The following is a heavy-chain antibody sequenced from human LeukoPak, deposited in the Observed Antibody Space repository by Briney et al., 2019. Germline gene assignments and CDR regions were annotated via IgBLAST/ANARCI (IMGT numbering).Heavy chain of an antibody. D-gene: IGHD5-24*01. CDR3: TRGRGVNNFNY. J-gene: IGHJ4*02. V-gene: IGHV1-8*01. Sequence: GASVKVSCKASGYTFTSYDINWVRQATGQGPEWMGWMIPHSGDTGYAQKFQGRVTMTRNTSINTAYMELNSLRSDDTAVYYCTRGRGVNNFNYWGQGTLVTVSS. CDR1: GYTFTSYD. CDR2: MIPHSGDT.